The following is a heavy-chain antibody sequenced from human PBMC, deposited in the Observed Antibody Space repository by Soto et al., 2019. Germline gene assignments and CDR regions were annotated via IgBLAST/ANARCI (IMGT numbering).Heavy chain of an antibody. CDR2: IIPILGIA. D-gene: IGHD5-12*01. J-gene: IGHJ4*02. V-gene: IGHV1-69*04. Sequence: VSCKASGGTFSSYTISWVRQAPGQGLEWMGRIIPILGIANYAQKFQGRVTITADKSTSTAYMELSSLRSEDTAVYYCAREERGYSGYDYSDYWGQGTLVTVSS. CDR3: AREERGYSGYDYSDY. CDR1: GGTFSSYT.